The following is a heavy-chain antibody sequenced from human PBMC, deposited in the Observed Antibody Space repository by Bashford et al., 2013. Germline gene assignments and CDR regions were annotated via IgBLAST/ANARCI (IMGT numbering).Heavy chain of an antibody. V-gene: IGHV3-7*04. CDR2: IKQDGSEK. CDR1: GFTFSSYW. CDR3: ARVYGGNSDWDAFDI. J-gene: IGHJ3*02. Sequence: GSLRLSCAASGFTFSSYWMSWVRQAPGKGLEWVANIKQDGSEKYYVDSVKGRFTISRDNAKNSLYLQMNSLRAEDTAVYYCARVYGGNSDWDAFDIWGQGTMVTVSS. D-gene: IGHD4-23*01.